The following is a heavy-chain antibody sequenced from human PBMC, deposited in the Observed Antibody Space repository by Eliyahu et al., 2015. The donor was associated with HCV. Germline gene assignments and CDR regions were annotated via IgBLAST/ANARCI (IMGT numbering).Heavy chain of an antibody. CDR3: ARNRVWGDYLVDP. V-gene: IGHV4-39*01. CDR2: IYYSGST. J-gene: IGHJ5*02. Sequence: QLQLQESGPGLVKPSETLSLTCTISGGSISSSKYYWGWIRQPPGKGLEWIGSIYYSGSTYYNPSLKSRVTISVDTSKNQFSLKLSSVTAADTAVYYCARNRVWGDYLVDPWGQGTLVTVSS. D-gene: IGHD4-17*01. CDR1: GGSISSSKYY.